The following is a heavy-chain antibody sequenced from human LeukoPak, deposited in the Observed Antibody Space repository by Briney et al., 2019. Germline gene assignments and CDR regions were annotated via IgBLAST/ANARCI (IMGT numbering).Heavy chain of an antibody. CDR3: AKSVASDAY. CDR2: ISYDGSNK. J-gene: IGHJ4*02. V-gene: IGHV3-30*18. D-gene: IGHD5-12*01. CDR1: GLIFSNYG. Sequence: GGSLRLSCAASGLIFSNYGMSWVRQAPGKGLEWVAVISYDGSNKYYADFVKGRFTISRDNSKNTLSLQMNGLIPEDTAVYYCAKSVASDAYWGQGTLVTVSS.